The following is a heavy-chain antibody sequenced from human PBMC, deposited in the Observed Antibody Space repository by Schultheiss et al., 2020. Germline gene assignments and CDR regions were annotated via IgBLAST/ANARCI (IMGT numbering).Heavy chain of an antibody. Sequence: GGSLRLSCAASGFTFSSYWMHWVRQAPGKGLVWVSRINSDGSSTSCADSVKGRFTISRDNAKNTLYLQMNSLRAEDTAVYYCARVSTSHYYYGMDVWGQGTTVTVSS. D-gene: IGHD2-2*01. CDR1: GFTFSSYW. J-gene: IGHJ6*02. CDR3: ARVSTSHYYYGMDV. CDR2: INSDGSST. V-gene: IGHV3-74*01.